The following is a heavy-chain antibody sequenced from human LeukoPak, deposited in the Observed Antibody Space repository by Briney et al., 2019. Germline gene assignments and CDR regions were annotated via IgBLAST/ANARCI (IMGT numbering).Heavy chain of an antibody. CDR2: TYYRYKWYN. D-gene: IGHD6-19*01. Sequence: SQTLSLTCAISGDSVSSNNAAWNWIRKSPSGGLEWLGRTYYRYKWYNDYAVSVKSRVNINADTSKNQFSLHLNSVTPEDTAVYYCARDQGSNGDLDYWGQGTLVTVSS. CDR1: GDSVSSNNAA. V-gene: IGHV6-1*01. CDR3: ARDQGSNGDLDY. J-gene: IGHJ4*02.